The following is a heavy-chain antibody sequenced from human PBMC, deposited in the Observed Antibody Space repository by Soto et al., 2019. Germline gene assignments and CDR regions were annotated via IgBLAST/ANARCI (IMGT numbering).Heavy chain of an antibody. CDR3: ARDPSPDALDL. Sequence: QVQLVQSGAEVKKPGSSVKVSCKASGGTFSSYTISWVRQAPGQGLEWMGRIIPILGIANYAQKFQGRVTXTDXESISTDYMELSSLRSEDTAVYYCARDPSPDALDLWGQGTMVTVSS. CDR1: GGTFSSYT. V-gene: IGHV1-69*08. CDR2: IIPILGIA. J-gene: IGHJ3*01.